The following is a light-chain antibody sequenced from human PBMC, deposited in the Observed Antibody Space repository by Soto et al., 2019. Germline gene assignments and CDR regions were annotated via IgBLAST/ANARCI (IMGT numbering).Light chain of an antibody. V-gene: IGKV3-20*01. CDR3: QHYSSPWT. Sequence: EFGLTQSPGTLSLSPGERATPSCRASQSVSSTYLAWYQQRPGQAPRLLIYGASSRATGIPDRFSGSGSETDFTLTISRLEPEDFAVYFCQHYSSPWTFGQGTKVEIK. CDR2: GAS. J-gene: IGKJ1*01. CDR1: QSVSSTY.